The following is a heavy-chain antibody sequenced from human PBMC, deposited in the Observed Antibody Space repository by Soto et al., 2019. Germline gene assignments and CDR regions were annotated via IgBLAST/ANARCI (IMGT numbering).Heavy chain of an antibody. Sequence: PGGSLRLSCATSGFTFSDYSMNWVRQAPGKGLEWVSYISPGSDTIYYADSVKGRFTISRDNAKNSLFLQMNSLRDADTALYYCARLRYYYDPSGNYVARLNSPSDYWGQGTLVTVSS. D-gene: IGHD3-22*01. J-gene: IGHJ4*02. CDR2: ISPGSDTI. CDR1: GFTFSDYS. V-gene: IGHV3-48*02. CDR3: ARLRYYYDPSGNYVARLNSPSDY.